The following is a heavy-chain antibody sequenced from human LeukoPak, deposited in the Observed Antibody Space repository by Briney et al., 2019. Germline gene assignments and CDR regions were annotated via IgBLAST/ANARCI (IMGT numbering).Heavy chain of an antibody. J-gene: IGHJ5*02. CDR1: GFTFSSYW. D-gene: IGHD1-7*01. CDR3: ARVGGTTRAWFDP. V-gene: IGHV3-7*01. CDR2: IKQDGSEK. Sequence: GGSLRLSCAASGFTFSSYWMSWVRQAPGKGLEWVANIKQDGSEKYYVDSVKGRFTISRDNAKNSLYLQMNSMRAEDTAVYYFARVGGTTRAWFDPWGQEPLVTVS.